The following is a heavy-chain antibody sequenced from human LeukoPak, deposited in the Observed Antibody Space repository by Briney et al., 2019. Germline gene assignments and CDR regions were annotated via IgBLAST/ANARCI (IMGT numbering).Heavy chain of an antibody. D-gene: IGHD5-24*01. Sequence: PSETLSLTRTVSGGSISSYYWSWIRQPPGKGLEWIGYIYHSGTTSYSPSLKSRITISVDTSKNQFSLKLTSVTAADTAVYYCARGRDGYYDGFDIWGQGTMVTVSS. J-gene: IGHJ3*02. CDR2: IYHSGTT. CDR1: GGSISSYY. V-gene: IGHV4-59*01. CDR3: ARGRDGYYDGFDI.